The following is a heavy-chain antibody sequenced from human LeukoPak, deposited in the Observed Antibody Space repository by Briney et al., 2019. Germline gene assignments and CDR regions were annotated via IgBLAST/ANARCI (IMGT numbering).Heavy chain of an antibody. D-gene: IGHD2-15*01. J-gene: IGHJ3*02. CDR3: ARLRSGGYCSGGSCPDAFDI. CDR2: IYYSGGT. Sequence: PSETLSLTCTVSGGSISSYYWSWIRQPPGKGLEWIGYIYYSGGTNYNPSLKSRVTISVDTSKNQFSLKLSSVTAADTAVYYCARLRSGGYCSGGSCPDAFDIWGQGTMVTVSS. V-gene: IGHV4-59*08. CDR1: GGSISSYY.